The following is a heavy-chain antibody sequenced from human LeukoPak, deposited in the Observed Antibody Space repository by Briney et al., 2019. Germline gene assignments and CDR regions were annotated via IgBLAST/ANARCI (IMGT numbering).Heavy chain of an antibody. CDR1: GFTFSSYW. J-gene: IGHJ6*02. CDR2: INGDGRNI. V-gene: IGHV3-74*01. CDR3: TRDLMDYDVSTGLHHYYMDV. Sequence: GGSLRLSCVASGFTFSSYWMHWVRQDPRKGLVWVSRINGDGRNINYADSVRGRFTISRDNAKNTLYPQMNTLRVEDTAVYYCTRDLMDYDVSTGLHHYYMDVWGQGTTVTVSS. D-gene: IGHD3-9*01.